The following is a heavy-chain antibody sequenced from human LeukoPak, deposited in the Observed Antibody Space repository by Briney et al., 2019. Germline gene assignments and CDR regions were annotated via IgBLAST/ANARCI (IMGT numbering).Heavy chain of an antibody. D-gene: IGHD2-21*01. CDR2: IESDGTRT. CDR3: GRATSHTSYDY. CDR1: GFTFRTYW. Sequence: GSLRLSCAASGFTFRTYWMHWVCQAPGEGLVWVSSIESDGTRTNYAGSVMGRFTISRDNAENTLYLQMNSLRAEDTGVYYCGRATSHTSYDYWGPETLGTVSS. J-gene: IGHJ4*02. V-gene: IGHV3-74*01.